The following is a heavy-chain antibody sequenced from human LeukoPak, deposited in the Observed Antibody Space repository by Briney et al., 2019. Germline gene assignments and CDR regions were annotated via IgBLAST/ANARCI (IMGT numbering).Heavy chain of an antibody. J-gene: IGHJ4*02. CDR3: ARALIGYYFDY. D-gene: IGHD2-8*01. CDR1: GFTFNIYG. Sequence: PGGSLRLSCAASGFTFNIYGLHWVRQAPGKGLEWVAFTRYDGSNKYYADSVKGRFTISRDHSNNTLYLQMNSLRAEDTAVYYCARALIGYYFDYWGQGTLVTVSS. V-gene: IGHV3-30*02. CDR2: TRYDGSNK.